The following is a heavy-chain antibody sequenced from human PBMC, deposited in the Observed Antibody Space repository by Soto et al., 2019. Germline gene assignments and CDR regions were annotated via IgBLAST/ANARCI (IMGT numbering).Heavy chain of an antibody. D-gene: IGHD6-13*01. CDR3: ARSRGIAAAGNNWFDP. CDR2: IYYSGTT. V-gene: IGHV4-59*12. Sequence: SGTLSLTCTVSGGSISSYYWTWIRQPPGKGLEWIGYIYYSGTTNYNPSLKSRVPISVDTSKNQFSLKLSSVTAADTAVYYCARSRGIAAAGNNWFDPWGQGTLVTVSS. CDR1: GGSISSYY. J-gene: IGHJ5*02.